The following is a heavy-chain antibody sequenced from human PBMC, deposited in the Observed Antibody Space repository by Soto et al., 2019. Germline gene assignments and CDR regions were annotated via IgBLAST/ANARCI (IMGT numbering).Heavy chain of an antibody. CDR2: IWYDGSNK. CDR3: AGNGGDDAFDI. J-gene: IGHJ3*02. Sequence: QVQLVESGGGVVQPGRSLRLSCAASGFTFSSYGMHWVRQAPGKGLEWVAVIWYDGSNKYYADSVKGRFTISRDNSKNTLYLQMNSLRAEDTAVYYCAGNGGDDAFDIWGQGTMVTVSS. CDR1: GFTFSSYG. V-gene: IGHV3-33*01. D-gene: IGHD3-10*01.